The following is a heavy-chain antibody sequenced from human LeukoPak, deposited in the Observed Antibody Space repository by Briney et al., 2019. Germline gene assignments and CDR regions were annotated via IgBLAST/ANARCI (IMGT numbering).Heavy chain of an antibody. CDR1: GYTFTGYY. J-gene: IGHJ4*02. D-gene: IGHD3-22*01. V-gene: IGHV1-2*06. CDR3: AVIDDTSGYSYFDY. Sequence: GASVKVSCKASGYTFTGYYMHWVRQAPGQGLEWMGRINPNSGGTNYAQKFQGRVTVTRDTSISTAYMDLSRLSPDDTAVYYCAVIDDTSGYSYFDYWGQGSLVIVSS. CDR2: INPNSGGT.